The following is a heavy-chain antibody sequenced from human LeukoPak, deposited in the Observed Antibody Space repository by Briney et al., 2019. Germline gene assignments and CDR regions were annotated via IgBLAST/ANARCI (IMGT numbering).Heavy chain of an antibody. CDR2: IYYSGST. CDR1: GGSISSYY. J-gene: IGHJ5*02. CDR3: ARDLLSELELPDWFDP. Sequence: SETLSLTCTVSGGSISSYYWSWIRQPPGKGLEWIGFIYYSGSTNYNPSLKSRVTISVDTSKNQFSLKLTSVTAADTAVYYCARDLLSELELPDWFDPWGQGTLVTVSS. V-gene: IGHV4-59*01. D-gene: IGHD1-7*01.